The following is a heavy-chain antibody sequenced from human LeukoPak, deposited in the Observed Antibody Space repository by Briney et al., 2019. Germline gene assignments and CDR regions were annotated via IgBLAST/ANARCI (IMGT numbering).Heavy chain of an antibody. V-gene: IGHV3-7*01. Sequence: GGSLRLSCAASGFTFTTFWMSWVRQAPGKGLEWVANIKQNGSERYYVDSVKGRFTISRDNAKNSLYLQMNSLRAEDTGVYYCAGSGWQVYLDYWGQGALVTVSS. D-gene: IGHD6-19*01. CDR1: GFTFTTFW. CDR3: AGSGWQVYLDY. J-gene: IGHJ4*02. CDR2: IKQNGSER.